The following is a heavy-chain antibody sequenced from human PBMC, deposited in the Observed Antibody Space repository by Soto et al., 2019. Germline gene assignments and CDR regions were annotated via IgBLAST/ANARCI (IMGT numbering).Heavy chain of an antibody. V-gene: IGHV3-30*18. Sequence: QVHLVESGGGVVQPGRSLRLPCEASGFTFSNYGMHWVRQAPGKGLEWVAVISYDGRNQYYADSVKGRFTISRDNSKSTLYLQMNSLRPEDTALYYCAKLMYYHDSSGYSVDYWGQGTLVTVSS. J-gene: IGHJ4*02. CDR3: AKLMYYHDSSGYSVDY. D-gene: IGHD3-22*01. CDR2: ISYDGRNQ. CDR1: GFTFSNYG.